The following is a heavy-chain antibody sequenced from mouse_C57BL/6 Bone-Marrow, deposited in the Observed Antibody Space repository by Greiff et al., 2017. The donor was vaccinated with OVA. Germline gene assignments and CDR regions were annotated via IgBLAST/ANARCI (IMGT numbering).Heavy chain of an antibody. CDR1: GYTFTSYW. CDR3: ARNPDYYGSHWYFDV. D-gene: IGHD1-1*01. V-gene: IGHV1-72*01. Sequence: QVQLQQPGAELVKPGASVKLSCKASGYTFTSYWMHWVKQRPGRGLEWIGRIVPNSGGTKYNEKFKSKATLTVDKPSSTAYMQLSSLTSEDSAVYYCARNPDYYGSHWYFDVWGTGTTVTVSS. CDR2: IVPNSGGT. J-gene: IGHJ1*03.